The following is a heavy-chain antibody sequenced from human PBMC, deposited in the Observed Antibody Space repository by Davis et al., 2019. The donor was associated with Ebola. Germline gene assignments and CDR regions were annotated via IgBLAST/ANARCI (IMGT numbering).Heavy chain of an antibody. J-gene: IGHJ6*02. CDR3: VRDHGAGRMDV. CDR2: IYYSGNT. V-gene: IGHV4-59*01. D-gene: IGHD3-16*01. Sequence: SETLSLTCIVSGGSISSDYWSWIRQPPGQGLEWIGQIYYSGNTIYNPALKSRVTISVDTSKNQFSLRLRSVTAADTAIYYCVRDHGAGRMDVWGLGTTVTVSS. CDR1: GGSISSDY.